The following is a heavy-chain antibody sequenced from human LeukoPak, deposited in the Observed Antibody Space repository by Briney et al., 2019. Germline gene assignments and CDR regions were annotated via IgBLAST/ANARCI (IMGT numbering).Heavy chain of an antibody. J-gene: IGHJ4*02. V-gene: IGHV3-7*01. CDR1: GFTFSTYW. CDR3: ARDRAVAGLFDY. Sequence: RTGGSLRLSCAASGFTFSTYWMSWVRQAPWKGLEWVANIKEDGSEKNYVDSVKGRFTISRDNTKNSVYLQMNSLRAEDTAVYYCARDRAVAGLFDYWGQGTLVTVSS. CDR2: IKEDGSEK. D-gene: IGHD6-19*01.